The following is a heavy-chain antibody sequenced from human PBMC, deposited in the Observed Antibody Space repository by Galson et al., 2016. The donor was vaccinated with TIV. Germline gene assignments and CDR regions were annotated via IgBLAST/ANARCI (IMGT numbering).Heavy chain of an antibody. J-gene: IGHJ4*02. D-gene: IGHD3-16*01. V-gene: IGHV1-8*01. Sequence: SVKVSCKASGYTFSSYDINWVRQATGQGLEWVGWMNPSDGSTGLAQKFQGRVTMTRDTSTNTDYMELNSLGSEDTAVYYCARGRVWMGGWKALGGDYWGQGTLVSVSS. CDR1: GYTFSSYD. CDR3: ARGRVWMGGWKALGGDY. CDR2: MNPSDGST.